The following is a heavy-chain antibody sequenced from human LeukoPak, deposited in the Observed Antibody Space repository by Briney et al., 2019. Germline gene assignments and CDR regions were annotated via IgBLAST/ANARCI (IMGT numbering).Heavy chain of an antibody. CDR2: IYYSGST. Sequence: SETLSLTCTVSGGSISSSSYYWGWIRQPPGKGLEWIGSIYYSGSTYYNPSLKSRVTISVDTSKNQFSLKLSSVTAADTAVYYCARGVLAYYGSGTRYYYYYYMDVWGKGTTVTISS. V-gene: IGHV4-39*07. CDR1: GGSISSSSYY. CDR3: ARGVLAYYGSGTRYYYYYYMDV. J-gene: IGHJ6*03. D-gene: IGHD3-10*01.